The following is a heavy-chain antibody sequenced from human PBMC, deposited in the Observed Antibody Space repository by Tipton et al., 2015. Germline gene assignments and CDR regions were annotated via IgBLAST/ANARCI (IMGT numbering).Heavy chain of an antibody. CDR1: GFTFSSSW. Sequence: SLRLSCAASGFTFSSSWMNWVRQAPGKGLEWVANMNQDGSAKYYVDSVKGRFTISRDNAENSLHLQMNSLSAEDTAMYYCARGTSVAGTGFLDLWGQGTLVTVFS. J-gene: IGHJ5*02. V-gene: IGHV3-7*01. CDR3: ARGTSVAGTGFLDL. D-gene: IGHD6-19*01. CDR2: MNQDGSAK.